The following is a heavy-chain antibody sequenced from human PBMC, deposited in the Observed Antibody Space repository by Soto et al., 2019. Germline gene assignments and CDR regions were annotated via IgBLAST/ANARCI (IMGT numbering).Heavy chain of an antibody. CDR3: AKALGPSGWYFDY. Sequence: PGGSLRLSCAASGFTFSSYCISWVRQAPWKGLEWVSTFPSGGLDTYYPDSVKGRFTISRDNSKNILYLQMNSLRAEDTAVYYCAKALGPSGWYFDYFGQGTLVTLSS. D-gene: IGHD6-19*01. J-gene: IGHJ4*02. CDR2: FPSGGLDT. V-gene: IGHV3-23*01. CDR1: GFTFSSYC.